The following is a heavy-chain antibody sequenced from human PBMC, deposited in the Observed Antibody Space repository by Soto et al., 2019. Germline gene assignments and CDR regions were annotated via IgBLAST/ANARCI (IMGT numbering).Heavy chain of an antibody. CDR1: GFTFSSYA. J-gene: IGHJ6*02. V-gene: IGHV3-23*01. Sequence: EVQLLESGGDLVQPGGSLRLSCAASGFTFSSYAMNWVRQAPGKGLEWVSAISGSGGNTFYADSVKGRFTISRDNSKNTLFLQMHSLRAEDTAIYYCAMLNSGSYSHHGMDVWGQGTTVTVSS. D-gene: IGHD1-26*01. CDR2: ISGSGGNT. CDR3: AMLNSGSYSHHGMDV.